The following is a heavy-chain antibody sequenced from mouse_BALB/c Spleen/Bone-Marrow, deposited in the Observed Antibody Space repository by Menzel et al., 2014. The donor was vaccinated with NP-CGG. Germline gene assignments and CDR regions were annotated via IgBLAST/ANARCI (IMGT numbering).Heavy chain of an antibody. V-gene: IGHV14-3*02. CDR3: ARYRLGTYFDY. D-gene: IGHD2-14*01. CDR2: IDPANGNT. J-gene: IGHJ2*01. Sequence: EVKLQESGAELVKPGASVELSCTASGFNIKDTYIHWVKQRPEQGLEWIGRIDPANGNTKYDPKFQGKATITADTSSNTAYLQLSSLTSEDTAVYYCARYRLGTYFDYWGQGTTLTVSS. CDR1: GFNIKDTY.